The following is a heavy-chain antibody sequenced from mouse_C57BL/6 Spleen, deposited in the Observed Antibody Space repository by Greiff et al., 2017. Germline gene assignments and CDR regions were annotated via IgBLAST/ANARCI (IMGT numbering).Heavy chain of an antibody. V-gene: IGHV1-55*01. CDR1: GYTFPSYW. Sequence: QFQLQQPGAELVKPGASVKMSCKASGYTFPSYWITCVQPRPGQGLEWIGDIYPGSGSTTYNEKFKSKATLTVDKSSSTAYMQLSSLTSEDSAVYYCARERVYYFDYWGQGTTLTDSS. J-gene: IGHJ2*01. CDR2: IYPGSGST. CDR3: ARERVYYFDY.